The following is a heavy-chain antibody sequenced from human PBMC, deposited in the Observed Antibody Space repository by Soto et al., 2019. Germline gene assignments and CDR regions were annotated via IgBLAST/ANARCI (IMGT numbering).Heavy chain of an antibody. J-gene: IGHJ4*02. D-gene: IGHD6-13*01. V-gene: IGHV4-4*02. Sequence: QVQLQESGPGLVKPSGTLSLTCAVSSGSISSSNWWSWVRQPPGKGLEWIGESYHSGSTNYNPSLQRRVTIAVDKSKHQFALKLSSGTAADTAVYYCARDEVRAAAGTGFDYWGQGTLVTVSS. CDR1: SGSISSSNW. CDR2: SYHSGST. CDR3: ARDEVRAAAGTGFDY.